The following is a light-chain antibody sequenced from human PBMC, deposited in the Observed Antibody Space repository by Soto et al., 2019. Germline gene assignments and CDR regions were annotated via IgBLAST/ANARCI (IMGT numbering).Light chain of an antibody. J-gene: IGLJ2*01. V-gene: IGLV2-18*02. CDR3: SSSSSNSASVL. Sequence: QSALTQPPSMSGSPGQSITISCKGSSADIGSHNRVSWYHQPPDTAPKLIIYDVNDRPSGVPDRFSGSKSADTASLSISGLQPEDEGVYYCSSSSSNSASVLFCGGTKLTVL. CDR1: SADIGSHNR. CDR2: DVN.